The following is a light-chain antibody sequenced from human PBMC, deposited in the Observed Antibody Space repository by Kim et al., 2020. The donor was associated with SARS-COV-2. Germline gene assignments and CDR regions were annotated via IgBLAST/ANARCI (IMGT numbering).Light chain of an antibody. CDR2: GAS. V-gene: IGKV1-27*01. CDR3: QKTSSTPRT. Sequence: ASVGDRVTITCRASQDITTYLAWYQHRPGKVPKLLIYGASTLQSGVPSRFSGSGSGTDFTLTISSLQPEDVATYFCQKTSSTPRTFGQGTKVDIK. CDR1: QDITTY. J-gene: IGKJ1*01.